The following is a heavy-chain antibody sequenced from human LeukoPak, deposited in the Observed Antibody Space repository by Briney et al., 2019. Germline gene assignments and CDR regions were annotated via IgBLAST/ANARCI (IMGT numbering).Heavy chain of an antibody. CDR1: GFTFSTYW. CDR3: AKSLGGWFGGLDY. CDR2: VDGDGSST. V-gene: IGHV3-74*01. D-gene: IGHD3-10*01. J-gene: IGHJ4*02. Sequence: QPGGSLRLSCAASGFTFSTYWMHWVRQAPGKGLVWVSRVDGDGSSTNYADFVKGRFTISRDNAKNSLYLQMNSLIIEDTAFYYCAKSLGGWFGGLDYWGQGTLVTVSS.